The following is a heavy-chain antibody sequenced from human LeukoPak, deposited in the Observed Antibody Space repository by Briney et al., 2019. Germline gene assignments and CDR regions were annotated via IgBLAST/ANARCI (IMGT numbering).Heavy chain of an antibody. Sequence: SGTLSLTWAVSGVSISSSKGWSWVRQPPGKGLGWIGEIYHSGSTNYNPSLKSRVTISVDKSKNQFSLKLSSVTAADTAVYYCATVSAFFYDSGSYYTFDYWGQGTLVTVSS. CDR2: IYHSGST. J-gene: IGHJ4*02. V-gene: IGHV4-4*02. CDR1: GVSISSSKG. D-gene: IGHD3-10*01. CDR3: ATVSAFFYDSGSYYTFDY.